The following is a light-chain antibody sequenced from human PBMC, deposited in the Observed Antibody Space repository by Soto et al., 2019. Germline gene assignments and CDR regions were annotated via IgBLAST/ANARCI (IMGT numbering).Light chain of an antibody. Sequence: IQMTQSPSTLSASVGDRVAITCRASQSVTYRLAWYQQKPGKAPKLLIYDASSLEGGVPSRFSGSGSGTEFTLIIDNLQPGDFASYYCQQYYADWTFGQGTKVEIK. J-gene: IGKJ1*01. CDR3: QQYYADWT. CDR2: DAS. CDR1: QSVTYR. V-gene: IGKV1-5*01.